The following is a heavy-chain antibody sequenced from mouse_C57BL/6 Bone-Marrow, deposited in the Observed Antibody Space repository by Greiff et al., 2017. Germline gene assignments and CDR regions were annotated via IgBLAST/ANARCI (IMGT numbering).Heavy chain of an antibody. V-gene: IGHV1-76*01. D-gene: IGHD1-1*01. J-gene: IGHJ1*03. CDR2: IYPGSGNT. CDR1: GYTFTDYY. Sequence: QVQLQQSGAELVRPGASVKLSCKASGYTFTDYYINWVKQRPGQGLEWIARIYPGSGNTYYNEKFKGKATLTAEKSSSTAYMQRSSLTSEDSAVYFCAKNYGSSYWYFDVWGTGTTVTVSS. CDR3: AKNYGSSYWYFDV.